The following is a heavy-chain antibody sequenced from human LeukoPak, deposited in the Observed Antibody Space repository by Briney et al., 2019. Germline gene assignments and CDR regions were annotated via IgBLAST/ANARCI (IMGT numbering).Heavy chain of an antibody. CDR2: AYYRSKWYI. CDR3: ARGAVRGGTNFDY. D-gene: IGHD3-10*01. CDR1: GDSDSGSPAV. J-gene: IGHJ4*02. Sequence: SQTLTLTCAISGDSDSGSPAVWNWIRQSPSRGLEWLARAYYRSKWYIDYAESVKGRITITPDTSKNQFSLQLNSVTPEDTAVYYCARGAVRGGTNFDYWGQGTLVTVSS. V-gene: IGHV6-1*01.